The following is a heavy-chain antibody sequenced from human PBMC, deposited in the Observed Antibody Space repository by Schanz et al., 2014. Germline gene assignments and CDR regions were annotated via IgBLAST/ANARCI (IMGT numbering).Heavy chain of an antibody. V-gene: IGHV3-7*01. CDR2: INLDGSGK. Sequence: EVQLVESGGGLVQPGGSLRLSCAASGFAFDTYWMSWVRQAPGKGLEWVANINLDGSGKIYLGSVRGRFAISRDDAQNSVYLQMNSLRAEDTSVYHCVREESYYGAGSYRYWGPGTLVTVSS. CDR3: VREESYYGAGSYRY. J-gene: IGHJ4*02. D-gene: IGHD3-10*01. CDR1: GFAFDTYW.